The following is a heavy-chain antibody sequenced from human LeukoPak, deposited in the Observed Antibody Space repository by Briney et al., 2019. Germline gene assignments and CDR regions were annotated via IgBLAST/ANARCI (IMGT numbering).Heavy chain of an antibody. V-gene: IGHV3-66*02. CDR2: IYSGGST. D-gene: IGHD3-3*01. J-gene: IGHJ4*02. Sequence: GGSLRLSCAASTFPFSTYWMTWVRQAPGKGLEWVSVIYSGGSTYYADSVKGRFTISRDNSKNTLYLQKNSLRAEDTAVYYCARGGPRDFWSGYYSDLGIDYFEYWGQGTLVTVSS. CDR3: ARGGPRDFWSGYYSDLGIDYFEY. CDR1: TFPFSTYW.